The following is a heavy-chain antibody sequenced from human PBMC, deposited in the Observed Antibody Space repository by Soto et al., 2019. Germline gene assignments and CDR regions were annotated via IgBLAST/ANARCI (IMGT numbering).Heavy chain of an antibody. D-gene: IGHD4-17*01. CDR2: ISYDGSNK. CDR1: GFTFSSYA. V-gene: IGHV3-30-3*01. J-gene: IGHJ4*02. CDR3: ARGDTVTTDYFDY. Sequence: PGGSLRLSCAASGFTFSSYAMHWVRQAPGKGLEWVAVISYDGSNKYYADSVKGRFTISRDNSKNTLYLQMNSLRAEGTAVYYCARGDTVTTDYFDYWGQGTLVTVSS.